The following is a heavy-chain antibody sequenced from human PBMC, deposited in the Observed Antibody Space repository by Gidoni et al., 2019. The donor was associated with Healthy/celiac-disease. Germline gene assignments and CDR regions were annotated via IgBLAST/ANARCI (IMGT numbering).Heavy chain of an antibody. D-gene: IGHD3-22*01. CDR3: ARLRWETYYYDSSGPGGWFDP. CDR1: GGSISSSRYY. V-gene: IGHV4-39*01. CDR2: IYYSGST. J-gene: IGHJ5*02. Sequence: QLQLQESGPGLVKPSETLSRTCTVSGGSISSSRYYSGWIRQPPGKGLEWIGSIYYSGSTYYNPSLKGRVTISVDTSKNQFSLKLSSVTAADTAVYYCARLRWETYYYDSSGPGGWFDPWGQGTLVTVSS.